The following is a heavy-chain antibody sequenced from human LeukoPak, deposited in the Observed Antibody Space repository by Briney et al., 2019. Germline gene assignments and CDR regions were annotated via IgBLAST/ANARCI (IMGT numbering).Heavy chain of an antibody. D-gene: IGHD3-22*01. CDR2: ISYDGSNK. CDR3: ARVFYDSSGYSPDY. J-gene: IGHJ4*02. Sequence: GRSLRLSCAASGFTFSSYAMHWVCQAPGKGLEWVAVISYDGSNKYYADSVKGRFTISRDNSKNTLYLQMNSLRAEDTAVYYCARVFYDSSGYSPDYWGQGTLVTVSS. CDR1: GFTFSSYA. V-gene: IGHV3-30*04.